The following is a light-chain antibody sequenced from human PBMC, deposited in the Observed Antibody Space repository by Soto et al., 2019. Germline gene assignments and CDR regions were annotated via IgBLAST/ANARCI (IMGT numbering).Light chain of an antibody. J-gene: IGLJ1*01. V-gene: IGLV1-44*01. Sequence: QSVLTRPPSASGTPGQIVAISCSGSSSNIGSNTVTWYQQLPGTAPKLLIYSTSQRSSGVPGRFSGSKSGASASLSISELQSEDEADYYCAAWDDRLDVYVFGTGTKVTVL. CDR1: SSNIGSNT. CDR3: AAWDDRLDVYV. CDR2: STS.